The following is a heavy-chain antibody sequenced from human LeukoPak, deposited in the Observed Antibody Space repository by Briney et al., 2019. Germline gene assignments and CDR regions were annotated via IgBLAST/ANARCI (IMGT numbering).Heavy chain of an antibody. CDR1: GFIFSTYG. Sequence: PGGSLSLFCAPSGFIFSTYGMNWVRQAPGKGLEGVSVIYSGGATHYADSVKGRFTISRDNSQNTLYLQMSSLRAEDTAVHYCARGGSRGYKDPFDSWGQGTLVIVSS. J-gene: IGHJ4*02. CDR3: ARGGSRGYKDPFDS. CDR2: IYSGGAT. D-gene: IGHD6-25*01. V-gene: IGHV3-66*01.